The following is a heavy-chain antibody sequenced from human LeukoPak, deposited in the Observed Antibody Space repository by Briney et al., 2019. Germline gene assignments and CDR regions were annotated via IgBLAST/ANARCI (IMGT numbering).Heavy chain of an antibody. Sequence: GGSLRLSCGASGITFSSYSMNWVRQAPGKGLEWVSYISSSGSTKYYADSVKGRFTISRDNSKNTLYLQMNSLRAEDTAVYYCAKGRSLSGYSYGYDYWGQGTLVTVSS. CDR3: AKGRSLSGYSYGYDY. J-gene: IGHJ4*02. CDR1: GITFSSYS. D-gene: IGHD5-18*01. V-gene: IGHV3-48*01. CDR2: ISSSGSTK.